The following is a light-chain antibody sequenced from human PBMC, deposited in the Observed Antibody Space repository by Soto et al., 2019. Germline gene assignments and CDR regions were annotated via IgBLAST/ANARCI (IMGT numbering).Light chain of an antibody. Sequence: EVVLTQSTGTLSLSPGEGATLSCRASQSVRSGSLAWYQQKPGQAPRLLIFGASSRATDTPDRFSGSGSGTDFTLTISRLEPEDFAIYYCQQYGGVPYTFGQGTKLEIK. CDR3: QQYGGVPYT. J-gene: IGKJ2*01. CDR1: QSVRSGS. CDR2: GAS. V-gene: IGKV3-20*01.